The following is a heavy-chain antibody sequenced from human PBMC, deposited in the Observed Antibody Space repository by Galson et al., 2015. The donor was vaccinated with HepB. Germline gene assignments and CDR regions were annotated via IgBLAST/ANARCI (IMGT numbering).Heavy chain of an antibody. V-gene: IGHV3-30*18. D-gene: IGHD3-22*01. J-gene: IGHJ4*02. CDR1: GFTFSSYG. CDR3: AKDRPGYYYDSSGYLDY. CDR2: ISYDGSNK. Sequence: SLRLSCAASGFTFSSYGMRWVRQAPGKGLEWVAVISYDGSNKYYADSVKGRFTISRDNSKNTLYLQMNSLRAEDTAVYYCAKDRPGYYYDSSGYLDYWGQGTLVTVSS.